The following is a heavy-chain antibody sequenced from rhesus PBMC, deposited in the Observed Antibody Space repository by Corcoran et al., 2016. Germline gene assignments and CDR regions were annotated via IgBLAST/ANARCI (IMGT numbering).Heavy chain of an antibody. CDR1: GGSISGGYY. J-gene: IGHJ4*01. CDR2: IYGNSAST. Sequence: QVQLQESGPGLVKPSETLSLTCAVSGGSISGGYYWGWIRQHPGRGLEWIGNIYGNSASTYYNPSLKSRVTISKDTSKNQFSLKLSSVTAADTAVYYCARDTRRDGTDYWGQGVLVTVSS. CDR3: ARDTRRDGTDY. D-gene: IGHD4-29*01. V-gene: IGHV4S7*01.